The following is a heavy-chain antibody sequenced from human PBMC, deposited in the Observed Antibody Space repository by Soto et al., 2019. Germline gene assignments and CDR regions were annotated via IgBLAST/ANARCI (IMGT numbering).Heavy chain of an antibody. CDR2: TSFRSRWYN. D-gene: IGHD5-12*01. J-gene: IGHJ6*03. CDR3: ARDLESGYSNYYYYMDV. Sequence: QVQLQQSGPGLVKPSQTLSLTCAISGDSVSSNTAAWHWIRQSPSRGLEWLGRTSFRSRWYNDYAVSVKSRITINADTSKNQFSLHLNSVSPEDTAVYYCARDLESGYSNYYYYMDVWGKGTTVTVSS. CDR1: GDSVSSNTAA. V-gene: IGHV6-1*01.